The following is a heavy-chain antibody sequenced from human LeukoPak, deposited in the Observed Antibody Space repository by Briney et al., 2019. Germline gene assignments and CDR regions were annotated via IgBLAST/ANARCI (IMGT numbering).Heavy chain of an antibody. Sequence: GGSLRLSCAASGFTFRKYNMNWVRQAPGKGLEWVSAISGSGGSTYYADSVKGRFTISRDNSKNTLYLQMNSLRAEDTAVYYCAKLKVGARYYFDYWGQGTLVTVSS. J-gene: IGHJ4*02. CDR2: ISGSGGST. CDR1: GFTFRKYN. V-gene: IGHV3-23*01. D-gene: IGHD1-26*01. CDR3: AKLKVGARYYFDY.